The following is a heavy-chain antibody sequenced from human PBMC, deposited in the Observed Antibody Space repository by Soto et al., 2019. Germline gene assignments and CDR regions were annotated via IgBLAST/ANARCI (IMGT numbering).Heavy chain of an antibody. V-gene: IGHV3-30*18. CDR3: AKDQSGSSHKGPDFDVLDFDY. CDR2: ISYDGSNK. D-gene: IGHD6-6*01. J-gene: IGHJ4*02. CDR1: GFTFSSYG. Sequence: GGSLRLSCAASGFTFSSYGMHWVRQAPGKGLEWVAVISYDGSNKYYADSVKGRFTISRDNSKNTLYLQMNSLRAEDTAVYYCAKDQSGSSHKGPDFDVLDFDYWGQGTLVTVSS.